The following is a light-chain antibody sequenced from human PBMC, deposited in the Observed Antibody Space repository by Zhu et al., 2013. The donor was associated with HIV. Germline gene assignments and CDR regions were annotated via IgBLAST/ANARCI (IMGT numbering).Light chain of an antibody. Sequence: EIVLTQSPGTLSLSPGERATLSCRASQIVSNSYLAWYQQKPGQAPRLLMSGASSRATGIPDRFSGTGSGTDFTLTIAGLQPEDSAVYYCQQYGSSPYSFGQGTKLEIK. V-gene: IGKV3-20*01. CDR3: QQYGSSPYS. J-gene: IGKJ2*03. CDR2: GAS. CDR1: QIVSNSY.